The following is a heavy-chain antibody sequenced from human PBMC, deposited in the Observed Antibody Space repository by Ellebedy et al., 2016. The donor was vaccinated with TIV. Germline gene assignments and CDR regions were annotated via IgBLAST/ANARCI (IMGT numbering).Heavy chain of an antibody. J-gene: IGHJ2*01. V-gene: IGHV1-58*01. D-gene: IGHD2-15*01. CDR2: IVVGSGNT. CDR3: AADSVVGPSASWYFDL. CDR1: GFTFIKSA. Sequence: AASVKVSCKASGFTFIKSAVQWVRQARGLRLEWIGWIVVGSGNTHYAQKFQERVTITRDMSTSTAYMELSSLRSEDTAVYYCAADSVVGPSASWYFDLWGRGTLVTVSS.